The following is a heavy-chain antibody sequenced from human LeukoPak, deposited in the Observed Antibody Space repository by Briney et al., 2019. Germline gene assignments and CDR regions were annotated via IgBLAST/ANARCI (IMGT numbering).Heavy chain of an antibody. CDR1: GGSISSYY. J-gene: IGHJ4*02. V-gene: IGHV4-59*12. Sequence: SETLSLTCTVSGGSISSYYWSWIRQPPGKGLEWIGYIYYSGSTNYNPSLKSRVTISVDTSKNQFSLKLSSVTAADTAVYYCARDRDGQGIYFDYWGQGALVTVSS. CDR2: IYYSGST. CDR3: ARDRDGQGIYFDY.